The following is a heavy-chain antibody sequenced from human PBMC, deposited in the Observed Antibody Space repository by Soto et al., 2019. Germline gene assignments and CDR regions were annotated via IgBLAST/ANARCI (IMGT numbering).Heavy chain of an antibody. V-gene: IGHV3-23*01. Sequence: EVQLLESGGGLVQPGGSLRLSCAASGFTFSSYAMSWVRQAPGQGLELVSAISGSGGSTYYADSVKGRFTISRDNSKNTLYLQMNSLRAEDTAVYYCAKDNGVVVAAQSGYWGQGPLVTVSS. CDR1: GFTFSSYA. CDR2: ISGSGGST. D-gene: IGHD2-15*01. CDR3: AKDNGVVVAAQSGY. J-gene: IGHJ4*02.